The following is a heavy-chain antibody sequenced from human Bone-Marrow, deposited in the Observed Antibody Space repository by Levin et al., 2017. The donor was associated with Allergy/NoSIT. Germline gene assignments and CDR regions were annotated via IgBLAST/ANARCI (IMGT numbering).Heavy chain of an antibody. Sequence: ASVKVSCSASGFVFSACAMHWVRQAPGKGLEYVSTISSHGVTTYYADSVKGRFTISRDNSKNTLYLQMSSLRAEDTAVYYCVKDGYGSSSYYWFDPWGQGTLVTVSS. D-gene: IGHD3-10*01. CDR1: GFVFSACA. V-gene: IGHV3-64D*08. CDR2: ISSHGVTT. CDR3: VKDGYGSSSYYWFDP. J-gene: IGHJ5*02.